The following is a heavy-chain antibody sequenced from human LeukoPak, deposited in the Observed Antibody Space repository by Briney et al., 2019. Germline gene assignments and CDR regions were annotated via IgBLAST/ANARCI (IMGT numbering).Heavy chain of an antibody. Sequence: SVKVSCKASGGTFSSYTISWVRQAPGQGLEWMGRIIPILGVPNYAQKFQGRVTITADKSTSTAYMELSSLRSEDTAVYYCARGLTGYYDFWSGYFLDYWGQGTLVTVSS. D-gene: IGHD3-3*01. CDR3: ARGLTGYYDFWSGYFLDY. CDR2: IIPILGVP. CDR1: GGTFSSYT. J-gene: IGHJ4*02. V-gene: IGHV1-69*02.